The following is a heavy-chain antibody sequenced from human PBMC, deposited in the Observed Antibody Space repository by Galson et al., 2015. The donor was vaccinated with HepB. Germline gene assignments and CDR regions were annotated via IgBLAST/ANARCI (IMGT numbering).Heavy chain of an antibody. V-gene: IGHV3-23*01. J-gene: IGHJ3*01. CDR3: ARQYYDFRNSELPFDAFGL. CDR2: ISGAGGST. Sequence: SLRLSCAASGFSFSSYALSWVRQAPGRGLEWVSHISGAGGSTYYADSVKGRFTISRDNSKNTLYVQMNNLRGDDTAVYYCARQYYDFRNSELPFDAFGLWGQGTMVTVSS. D-gene: IGHD3-3*01. CDR1: GFSFSSYA.